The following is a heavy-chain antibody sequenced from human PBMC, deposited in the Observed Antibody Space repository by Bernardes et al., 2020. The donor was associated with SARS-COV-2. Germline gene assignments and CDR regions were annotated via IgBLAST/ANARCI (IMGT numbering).Heavy chain of an antibody. CDR3: AKCVVGYYAVDV. D-gene: IGHD2-15*01. J-gene: IGHJ6*02. V-gene: IGHV3-23*01. CDR2: ISGSGGST. Sequence: GFLSPSRAASGFTLNLYAMTWVRPAPGKGLEWVSGISGSGGSTYYADSVKGRFTISRDNSKNTLFLQMNSLRAEDTAVYYCAKCVVGYYAVDVWGQGTTVTVSS. CDR1: GFTLNLYA.